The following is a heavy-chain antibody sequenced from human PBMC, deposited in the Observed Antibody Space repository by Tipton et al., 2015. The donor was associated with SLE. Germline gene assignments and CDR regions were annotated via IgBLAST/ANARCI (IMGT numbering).Heavy chain of an antibody. V-gene: IGHV4-34*01. CDR1: GGSFSGYY. D-gene: IGHD3-22*01. Sequence: TLSLTCAVYGGSFSGYYWSWIRQSPGKGLEWIGEINHSGSTNYNPSLKSRVTISVDTSKNQFSLKLSSVTAADTAVYYCARGYYDSSGYYLRYYYYGMDVWGQGTTVTVSS. CDR3: ARGYYDSSGYYLRYYYYGMDV. J-gene: IGHJ6*02. CDR2: INHSGST.